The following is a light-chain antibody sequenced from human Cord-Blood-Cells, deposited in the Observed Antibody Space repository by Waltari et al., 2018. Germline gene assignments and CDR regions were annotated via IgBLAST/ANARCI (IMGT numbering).Light chain of an antibody. CDR1: SSDVGGYNY. CDR3: SSYTSSSTWV. V-gene: IGLV2-14*03. CDR2: DVI. Sequence: QSALTQPASVSGSPGQSITISCTGTSSDVGGYNYVSWYQQHPGKSPKLMIYDVINRPSGVSNRCSGTKSCDTASLTISGLQAQDEADYYCSSYTSSSTWVFGGRTKLTVL. J-gene: IGLJ3*02.